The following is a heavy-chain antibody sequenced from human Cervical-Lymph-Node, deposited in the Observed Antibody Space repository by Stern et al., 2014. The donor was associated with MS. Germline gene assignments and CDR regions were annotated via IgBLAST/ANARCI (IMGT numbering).Heavy chain of an antibody. D-gene: IGHD1-26*01. CDR2: IVVGSGNT. Sequence: QLVEPGPEVRKPGTSVKVSCTASGFTFNNSAVQWVRQARGQRLEWIGWIVVGSGNTIYAQQFQERVTISRDMSTNTASMALSSLRSEDTAVYYCATGILGTTPLFAHWGQGSLVTVSS. V-gene: IGHV1-58*01. J-gene: IGHJ4*02. CDR1: GFTFNNSA. CDR3: ATGILGTTPLFAH.